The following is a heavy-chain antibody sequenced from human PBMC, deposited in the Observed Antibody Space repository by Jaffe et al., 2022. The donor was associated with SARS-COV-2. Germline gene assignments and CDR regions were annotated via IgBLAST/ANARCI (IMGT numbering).Heavy chain of an antibody. CDR2: IDPSDSYT. CDR3: ARQGSGWYYFDY. Sequence: EVQLVQSGAEVKKPGESLRISCKGSGFSFTTHWISWVRQMPGKGLEWMGRIDPSDSYTNYSPSFQGHVTISADKSISTAYLQWSSLKASDTAIYYCARQGSGWYYFDYWGQGTLVTVSS. D-gene: IGHD6-19*01. V-gene: IGHV5-10-1*03. CDR1: GFSFTTHW. J-gene: IGHJ4*02.